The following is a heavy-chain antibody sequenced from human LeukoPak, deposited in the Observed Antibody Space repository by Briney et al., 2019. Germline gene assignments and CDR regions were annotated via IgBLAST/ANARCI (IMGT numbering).Heavy chain of an antibody. Sequence: SETLSLTCTVSGGSISSGGYYWSWIRQHPGKGLEWVGYIYYSGSTYYNPSLKSRVTISVDTSKNQFSLKLSSVTAADTAVYYCARAPGYSSSWLFDYWGQGTLVTVSS. V-gene: IGHV4-31*03. CDR1: GGSISSGGYY. CDR3: ARAPGYSSSWLFDY. J-gene: IGHJ4*02. D-gene: IGHD6-13*01. CDR2: IYYSGST.